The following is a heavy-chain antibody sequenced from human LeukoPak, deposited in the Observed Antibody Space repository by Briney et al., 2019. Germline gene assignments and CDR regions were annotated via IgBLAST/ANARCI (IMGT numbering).Heavy chain of an antibody. CDR3: AKAGNAYNLNPFDR. J-gene: IGHJ4*02. CDR2: ISSNGGIT. CDR1: GFTFSGYG. V-gene: IGHV3-64*01. D-gene: IGHD1-20*01. Sequence: GGFLRLSCAASGFTFSGYGMHWVRQAPGKGLEYVSAISSNGGITYYANSVKGRFTISRDNSKNPVYLQMGSLRAEDMAVYYCAKAGNAYNLNPFDRWGQGTLVTVSS.